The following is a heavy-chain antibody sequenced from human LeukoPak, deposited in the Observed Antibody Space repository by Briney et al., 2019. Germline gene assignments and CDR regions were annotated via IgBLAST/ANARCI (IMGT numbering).Heavy chain of an antibody. D-gene: IGHD2-2*01. Sequence: PGGSLRLSCAASGSIFSDYSMNWVRQAPGKGLEWISYIGIDSGNTKYADSVKGRFTISGDKAKNSLYLQMNSLRVEDTAVYYCARYHKYAFDNWGQGTLVTVSS. CDR3: ARYHKYAFDN. CDR2: IGIDSGNT. V-gene: IGHV3-48*01. CDR1: GSIFSDYS. J-gene: IGHJ4*02.